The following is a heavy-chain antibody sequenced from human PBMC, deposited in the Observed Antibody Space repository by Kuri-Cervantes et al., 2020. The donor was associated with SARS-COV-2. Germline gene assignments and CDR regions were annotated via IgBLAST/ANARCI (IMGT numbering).Heavy chain of an antibody. V-gene: IGHV4-34*01. CDR1: GGSFSGYY. J-gene: IGHJ6*03. Sequence: SETLSLTCAVYGGSFSGYYWSWIRQPPGKGLEWIGEVSHSGSINYNASLKSRVIISLDTSKNQFSLKLSSVTAADTAVYYCARGYYYYYYMDVWGKGTTVTVSS. CDR2: VSHSGSI. CDR3: ARGYYYYYYMDV.